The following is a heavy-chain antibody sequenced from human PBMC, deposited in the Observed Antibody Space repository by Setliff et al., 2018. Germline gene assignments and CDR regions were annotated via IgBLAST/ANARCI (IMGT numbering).Heavy chain of an antibody. CDR2: IGHTGTI. D-gene: IGHD2-21*02. CDR1: GYSISSSYI. Sequence: PSETLSLTCTVSGYSISSSYIWGWIRQPPGTGLEWDGNIGHTGTINYNPSLKSRLTISRDTSKNQVSLKLNTVTATDTAVYYCARDLGNGCDSDYWGQGILVTVSS. CDR3: ARDLGNGCDSDY. V-gene: IGHV4-38-2*02. J-gene: IGHJ4*02.